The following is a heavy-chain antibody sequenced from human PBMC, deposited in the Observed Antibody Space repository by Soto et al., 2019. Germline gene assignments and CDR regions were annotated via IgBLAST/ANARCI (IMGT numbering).Heavy chain of an antibody. CDR1: GFTFSSYG. CDR3: AKAYPQSSGFDY. CDR2: IWYDGSNK. Sequence: PGGSLRLSCAASGFTFSSYGMHWVRQAPGKGLEWVAVIWYDGSNKYYADSVKGRFTISRDNSKNTLYLQMNSLRAEDTAVYYCAKAYPQSSGFDYWGQGTLVTVSS. D-gene: IGHD1-1*01. V-gene: IGHV3-30*02. J-gene: IGHJ4*02.